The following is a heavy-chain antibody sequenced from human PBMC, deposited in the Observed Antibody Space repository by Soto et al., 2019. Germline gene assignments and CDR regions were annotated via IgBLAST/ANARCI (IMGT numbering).Heavy chain of an antibody. V-gene: IGHV3-33*01. CDR2: IWYDGSNK. J-gene: IGHJ4*02. D-gene: IGHD3-22*01. CDR1: GFTFSSYG. CDR3: ARDYFPDSSGYYFFDY. Sequence: PGGSLRLSCAASGFTFSSYGMHWVRQAPGKGLEWVAVIWYDGSNKYYADSVKGRFTISRDNSKNTLYLQMNSLRAEDTAVYYWARDYFPDSSGYYFFDYWGQGTLVTVSS.